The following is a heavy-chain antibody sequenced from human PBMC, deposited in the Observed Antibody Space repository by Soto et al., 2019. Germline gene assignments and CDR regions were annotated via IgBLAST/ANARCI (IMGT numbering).Heavy chain of an antibody. CDR2: INISSSYI. CDR3: ARSVVDRAARINWLDP. D-gene: IGHD6-6*01. V-gene: IGHV3-21*01. Sequence: PWWCLRLSCAASGFSFSVYSMNWVRQGPGKGLEWVSYINISSSYINYADSVKGRFTISRDNAKNSLYLQMNSLRVEDTAVYYCARSVVDRAARINWLDPWGQGTLVTVSS. CDR1: GFSFSVYS. J-gene: IGHJ5*02.